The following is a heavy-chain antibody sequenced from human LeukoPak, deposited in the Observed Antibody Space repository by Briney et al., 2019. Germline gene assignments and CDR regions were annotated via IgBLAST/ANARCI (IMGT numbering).Heavy chain of an antibody. D-gene: IGHD3-9*01. V-gene: IGHV3-66*01. CDR2: IYSGGST. CDR3: ARDGQDDILTGYYDY. CDR1: GFTVSSNY. J-gene: IGHJ4*02. Sequence: GGSLRLSCAASGFTVSSNYMSWVRQAPGKGLEWVSVIYSGGSTYYADSVKGGFTISRDNSKNTLYLQMNSLRAEDTAVYYCARDGQDDILTGYYDYWGQGTLVTVSS.